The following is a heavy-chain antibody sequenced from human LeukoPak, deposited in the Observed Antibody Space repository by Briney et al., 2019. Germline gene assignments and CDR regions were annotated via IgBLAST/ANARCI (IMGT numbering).Heavy chain of an antibody. V-gene: IGHV3-20*04. Sequence: GGSLRLSCAASGFTFDDYGMSWVCQAPGKGLEWVSGINWNGGSTGYADSVKGRFTISRDNAKNSLYLQMNSLRAEDTALYYCARVFRAYYDSSGYSEFGYWGQGTLVTVSS. CDR1: GFTFDDYG. CDR2: INWNGGST. D-gene: IGHD3-22*01. J-gene: IGHJ4*02. CDR3: ARVFRAYYDSSGYSEFGY.